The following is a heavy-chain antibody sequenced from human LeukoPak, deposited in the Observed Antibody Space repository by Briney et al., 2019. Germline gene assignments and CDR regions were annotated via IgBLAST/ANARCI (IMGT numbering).Heavy chain of an antibody. V-gene: IGHV1-2*02. CDR1: GYTFTGYY. Sequence: GASVKVSCKASGYTFTGYYMHWVRQAPGQGLEWMGWINPNSGGTNYAQNFQGRVTLTRDTSISTAYMELSRLRSDDTAVYYCARWAQPYHYYYMDVWGKGTTVTISS. J-gene: IGHJ6*03. CDR3: ARWAQPYHYYYMDV. CDR2: INPNSGGT.